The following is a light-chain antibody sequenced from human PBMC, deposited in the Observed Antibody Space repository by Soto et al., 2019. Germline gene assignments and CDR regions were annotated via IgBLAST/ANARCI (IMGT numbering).Light chain of an antibody. Sequence: QSVLTQPPSASGTPGQRVTISCSGSSSNIGTNYVYWYQQLPGTAPKLMIYEVSNRPSGVSNRFSGSKSGNTASLTISGLQAEDEADYYCSSYTSSSTPLYVFGTGTKVTVL. CDR2: EVS. CDR3: SSYTSSSTPLYV. V-gene: IGLV2-14*01. CDR1: SSNIGTNY. J-gene: IGLJ1*01.